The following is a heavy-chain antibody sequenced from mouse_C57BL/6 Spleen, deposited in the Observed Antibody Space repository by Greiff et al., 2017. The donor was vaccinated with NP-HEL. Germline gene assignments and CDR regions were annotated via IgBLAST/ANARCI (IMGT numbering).Heavy chain of an antibody. D-gene: IGHD1-1*01. CDR1: GFTFSDYG. CDR2: ISSGSSTI. J-gene: IGHJ1*03. V-gene: IGHV5-17*01. Sequence: EVQLVESGGGLVKPGGSLKLSCAASGFTFSDYGMHWVRQAPEKGLEWVAYISSGSSTIYYADTVKGRFTISRDNAKNTLFLQMTSLRSEDTAMYYCARPYYGSSYHWYFDVWGTGTTVTVSS. CDR3: ARPYYGSSYHWYFDV.